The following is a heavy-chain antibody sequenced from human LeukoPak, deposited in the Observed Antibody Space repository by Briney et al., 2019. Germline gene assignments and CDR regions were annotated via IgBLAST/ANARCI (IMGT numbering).Heavy chain of an antibody. V-gene: IGHV4-30-2*05. D-gene: IGHD3-10*01. CDR3: QAATYYYGSGSYYKDY. CDR1: GGSISSGGYS. J-gene: IGHJ4*02. Sequence: SQTLSLTCAVSGGSISSGGYSWSWIRQPPGKGLEWIGYIYHSGSTYYNPSLKSRVTISVDTSKNQFSLKLSSVTAADTAVYYCQAATYYYGSGSYYKDYWGQGTLVTVSS. CDR2: IYHSGST.